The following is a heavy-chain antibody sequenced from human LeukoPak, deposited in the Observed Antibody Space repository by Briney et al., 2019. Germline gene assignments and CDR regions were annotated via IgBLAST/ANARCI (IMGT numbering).Heavy chain of an antibody. CDR3: ARDSSSSDMDV. Sequence: SETLSLTCTVSGYSISSGYYWGWIRQPPGKGLEWIGSINHSGSTNYNPSLKSRVTISVDTSKNQFSLKLSSVTAADTAVYYCARDSSSSDMDVWGKGTTVTVSS. D-gene: IGHD6-6*01. V-gene: IGHV4-38-2*02. CDR1: GYSISSGYY. CDR2: INHSGST. J-gene: IGHJ6*03.